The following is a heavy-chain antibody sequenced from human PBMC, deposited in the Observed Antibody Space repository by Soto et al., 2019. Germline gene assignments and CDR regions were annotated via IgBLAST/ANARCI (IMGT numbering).Heavy chain of an antibody. CDR1: GGTFRRYA. Sequence: QVQLVQSGDEVRKPGSSVKVSCKASGGTFRRYAINWVRQAPGQGLEWMGGIIPMFGTTNYAQKFKGRVTITADESTSTVYMELNSLRSEDAAVYYCARASIHGSSWYFWFDPWGQGTLVTVSS. V-gene: IGHV1-69*01. CDR2: IIPMFGTT. D-gene: IGHD6-13*01. CDR3: ARASIHGSSWYFWFDP. J-gene: IGHJ5*01.